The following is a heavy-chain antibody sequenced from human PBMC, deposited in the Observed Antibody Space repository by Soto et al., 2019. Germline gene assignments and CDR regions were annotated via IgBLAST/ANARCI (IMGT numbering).Heavy chain of an antibody. CDR2: ISGSGHGT. D-gene: IGHD3-22*01. J-gene: IGHJ4*02. Sequence: EVKLLESGGGLVPPGASARLSCITSGFMFDNYAMSWVRQSPGRGLEWVAAISGSGHGTVHTQSVQGRFIISRDKSKKTLFLQMNNLRDEDTAVYYCAKGRYFDTSGGCANYWGLGTLVSVSA. CDR3: AKGRYFDTSGGCANY. CDR1: GFMFDNYA. V-gene: IGHV3-23*01.